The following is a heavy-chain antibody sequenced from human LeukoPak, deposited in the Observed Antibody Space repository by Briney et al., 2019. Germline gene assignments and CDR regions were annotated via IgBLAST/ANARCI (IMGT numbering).Heavy chain of an antibody. CDR2: IYPGDSDT. D-gene: IGHD1-26*01. J-gene: IGHJ4*02. CDR1: GYTFTTYW. Sequence: GEALKISCRGSGYTFTTYWIGWVRQMPGKGLEWMGIIYPGDSDTTYSPSFQGQVTISVDKSISTASLQWRSLQASDTAIYYCARHSYSGSYYGKYYFDYWGQGTLVTVSS. CDR3: ARHSYSGSYYGKYYFDY. V-gene: IGHV5-51*01.